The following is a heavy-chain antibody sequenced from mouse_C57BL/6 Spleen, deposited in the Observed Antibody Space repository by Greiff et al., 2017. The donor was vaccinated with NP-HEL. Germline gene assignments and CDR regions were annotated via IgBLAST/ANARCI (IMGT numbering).Heavy chain of an antibody. J-gene: IGHJ3*01. Sequence: VPLQQPGAELVKPGASVKLSCKASGYTFTSYWMHWVKQRPGQGLEWIGMIHPNSGSTNYNEKFKSKATLTVDKSSSTAYMQLSSLTSEDSAVYYCAREDTTTRFAYWGQGTLVTVSA. CDR3: AREDTTTRFAY. CDR2: IHPNSGST. CDR1: GYTFTSYW. V-gene: IGHV1-64*01. D-gene: IGHD1-1*01.